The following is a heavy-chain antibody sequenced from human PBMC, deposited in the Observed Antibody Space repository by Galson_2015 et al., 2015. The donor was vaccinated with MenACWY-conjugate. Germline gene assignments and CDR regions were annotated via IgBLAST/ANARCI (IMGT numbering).Heavy chain of an antibody. CDR3: ARDPIGRHDSSSCFWSD. Sequence: SVKVSCKAAGYTFTNFGITWVRKAPGQGLEWMGWISTYNGNANYAQKVRDRVMMTTDTSTNTVHMELKSLTSDDTAVYFCARDPIGRHDSSSCFWSDWGQGT. CDR2: ISTYNGNA. J-gene: IGHJ4*02. CDR1: GYTFTNFG. D-gene: IGHD6-13*01. V-gene: IGHV1-18*01.